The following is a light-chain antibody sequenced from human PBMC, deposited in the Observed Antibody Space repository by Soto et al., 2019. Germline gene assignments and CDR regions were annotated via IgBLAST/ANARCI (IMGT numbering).Light chain of an antibody. CDR3: QQYNNWWT. Sequence: ERGMKHSPATLPISPGERSTLSSRASQSVSSNLAWYQQKPGQAPRLLIYGASTRATGVPARFTGSGSGTEFTLTISSLQFDDSAVYYCQQYNNWWTFGQGTKVDIK. CDR2: GAS. CDR1: QSVSSN. J-gene: IGKJ1*01. V-gene: IGKV3-15*01.